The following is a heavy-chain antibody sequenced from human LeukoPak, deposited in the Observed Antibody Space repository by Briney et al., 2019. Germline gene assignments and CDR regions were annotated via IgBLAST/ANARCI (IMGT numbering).Heavy chain of an antibody. CDR1: GFTFSSYW. D-gene: IGHD3-10*01. CDR3: ARRSITMVRGPIGSFDY. CDR2: INSDGSST. Sequence: PGGSLRLSCAASGFTFSSYWMHWVRQAPGKGLVWVSRINSDGSSTSYADSVKGRFTISRDNAKNSLYLQMNSLRAEDTAVYYCARRSITMVRGPIGSFDYWGQGTLVTVSS. V-gene: IGHV3-74*01. J-gene: IGHJ4*02.